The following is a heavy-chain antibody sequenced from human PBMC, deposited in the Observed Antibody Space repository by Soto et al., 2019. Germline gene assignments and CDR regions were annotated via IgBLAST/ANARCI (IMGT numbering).Heavy chain of an antibody. CDR3: ARGVEYYYYGMDV. J-gene: IGHJ6*02. V-gene: IGHV4-39*01. CDR1: GGSISSSSYY. CDR2: IYYSGST. D-gene: IGHD2-15*01. Sequence: ETLSLTCTVSGGSISSSSYYWGWIRQPPGKGLEWIGSIYYSGSTYYNPSLKSRVTISVDTSKNQFSLKLSSVTAADTAVYYCARGVEYYYYGMDVWGQGTTVTVSS.